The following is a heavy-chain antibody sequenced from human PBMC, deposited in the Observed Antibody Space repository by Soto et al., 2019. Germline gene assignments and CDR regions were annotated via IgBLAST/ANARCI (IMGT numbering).Heavy chain of an antibody. V-gene: IGHV1-18*04. D-gene: IGHD3-10*01. CDR3: ARVHSGSSHWFDP. Sequence: VPTVKVSCESSIDTYTSYGIMWVRPAPGQGLEWMGWISAYIGNTNYAQKLQGRVTMTTDTSTSTAYMELRSLRSDDTAFHSCARVHSGSSHWFDPSGQRPRLTVSA. CDR1: IDTYTSYG. CDR2: ISAYIGNT. J-gene: IGHJ5*02.